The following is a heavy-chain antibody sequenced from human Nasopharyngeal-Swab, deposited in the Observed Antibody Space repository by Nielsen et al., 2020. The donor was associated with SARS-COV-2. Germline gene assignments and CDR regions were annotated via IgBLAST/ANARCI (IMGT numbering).Heavy chain of an antibody. CDR2: IYSGGST. CDR3: AGPSYYDFWSGYHFDY. CDR1: GFTVSSNY. D-gene: IGHD3-3*01. J-gene: IGHJ4*02. Sequence: GESLKISCAAPGFTVSSNYMSWVRQAPGKGLEWVSVIYSGGSTYYADSVKGRFTISRDNSKNTLYLQMNSLRAEGTAAYYCAGPSYYDFWSGYHFDYWGQGTLVTVSS. V-gene: IGHV3-66*01.